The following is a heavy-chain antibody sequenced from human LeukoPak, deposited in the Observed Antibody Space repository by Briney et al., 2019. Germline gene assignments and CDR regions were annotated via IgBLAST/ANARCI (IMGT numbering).Heavy chain of an antibody. J-gene: IGHJ3*02. D-gene: IGHD3-10*01. CDR2: VYYSGST. CDR3: ALTVRGVPFDAFDI. V-gene: IGHV4-30-4*08. CDR1: GGSISSGDYY. Sequence: PSETLSLTCTVSGGSISSGDYYWSWIRQPPGKGLEWIGYVYYSGSTYYNPSLKSRLTISVDTSENQFSLKLSSVTAADTAMYYCALTVRGVPFDAFDIWGQGTMVTVSS.